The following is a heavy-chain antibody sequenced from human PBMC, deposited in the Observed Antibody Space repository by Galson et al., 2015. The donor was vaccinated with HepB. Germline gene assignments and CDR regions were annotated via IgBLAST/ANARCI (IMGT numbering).Heavy chain of an antibody. V-gene: IGHV3-7*03. Sequence: SLRLSCAASGFTFSSYWMNWVRQAPGKGLEWVANIKQDGSEKFYVDSVKVRFSISRDNAKNSLYLQMNSLRAEDTAVYYCAREGSSGWFFDYWGQGTLVTVSS. CDR2: IKQDGSEK. D-gene: IGHD6-19*01. CDR3: AREGSSGWFFDY. CDR1: GFTFSSYW. J-gene: IGHJ4*02.